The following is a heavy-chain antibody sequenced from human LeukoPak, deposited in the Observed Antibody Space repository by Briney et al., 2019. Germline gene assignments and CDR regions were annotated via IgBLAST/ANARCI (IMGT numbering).Heavy chain of an antibody. Sequence: SETLSLTCAVYGGSFSGYYWSWIRQPPGKGLEWIGEINHSGSTNYNPSLKSRVTISVDTSKNQFSLKLSSVTAADTAVYYCARACLGPTTPYYGMDVWGQGTTVTVSS. D-gene: IGHD3-16*01. V-gene: IGHV4-34*01. CDR3: ARACLGPTTPYYGMDV. CDR2: INHSGST. J-gene: IGHJ6*02. CDR1: GGSFSGYY.